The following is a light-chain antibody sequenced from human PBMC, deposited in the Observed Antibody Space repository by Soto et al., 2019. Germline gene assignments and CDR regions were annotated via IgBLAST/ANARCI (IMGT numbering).Light chain of an antibody. CDR2: EVS. CDR1: SSDVGGYNY. CDR3: AAWDGGLGGYV. Sequence: QSALTQPPSASGSPGQSVTISCTGTSSDVGGYNYVSWYQQHPGKAPKLMIYEVSKRPSGVPDRFSGSKSGNTASLTVSGLQAEEEADYYSAAWDGGLGGYVFRNGSKVTV. V-gene: IGLV2-8*01. J-gene: IGLJ1*01.